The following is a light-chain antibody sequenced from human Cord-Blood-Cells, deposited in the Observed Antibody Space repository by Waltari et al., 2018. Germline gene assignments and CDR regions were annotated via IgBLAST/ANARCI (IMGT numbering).Light chain of an antibody. CDR2: EGS. CDR1: SRDVGSSNL. V-gene: IGLV2-23*01. J-gene: IGLJ3*02. CDR3: CSYAGSSTWV. Sequence: QSALTQPASVSGSPGQSITIPCTGTSRDVGSSNLVSCYQQHPGKAPKPMIYEGSKRPSGVSNRFSGSKSGNTASLTISGLQAEDEADYYCCSYAGSSTWVFGGGTKLTVL.